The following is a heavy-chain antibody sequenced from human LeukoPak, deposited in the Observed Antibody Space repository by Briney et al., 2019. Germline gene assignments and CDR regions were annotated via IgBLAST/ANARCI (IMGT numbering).Heavy chain of an antibody. Sequence: ASVKVSCKASGYTFTSYDINWVRQATGQGLEWMGWMNPNSGNTGYAQKFQGRVTITRNTSISTAYMELSSLRSEDTAVYYCTRVFLKSYSDAFDIWGQGTMVTVSS. V-gene: IGHV1-8*03. CDR3: TRVFLKSYSDAFDI. CDR2: MNPNSGNT. CDR1: GYTFTSYD. D-gene: IGHD1-26*01. J-gene: IGHJ3*02.